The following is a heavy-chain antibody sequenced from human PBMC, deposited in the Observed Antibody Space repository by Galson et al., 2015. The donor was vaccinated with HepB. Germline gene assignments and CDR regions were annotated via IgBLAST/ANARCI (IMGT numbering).Heavy chain of an antibody. Sequence: QSGAEVKKPGESLRISCKGSGYSFTSYWIGWVRQMPGKGLEWMGIIYPGDSDTRHSPSFQGQVTISADKSISTAYLQWNSLKASDTAMYYCARQGGQGTMIVVAFLDYWGQGTLVTVSS. V-gene: IGHV5-51*01. CDR3: ARQGGQGTMIVVAFLDY. J-gene: IGHJ4*02. CDR1: GYSFTSYW. D-gene: IGHD3-22*01. CDR2: IYPGDSDT.